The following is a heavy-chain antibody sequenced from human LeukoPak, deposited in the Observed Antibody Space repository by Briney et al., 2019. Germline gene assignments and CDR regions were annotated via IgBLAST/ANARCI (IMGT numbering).Heavy chain of an antibody. V-gene: IGHV5-51*01. CDR1: GYSFTHYW. D-gene: IGHD3-3*01. J-gene: IGHJ5*01. Sequence: RGESLKISCQASGYSFTHYWIGWVRQMPGKGLEWMGIIYPGDSDTKYSPAFQGQVTISADKSISTAHLQWSSRKASDTAMYYCARRITSFGEGNWFDFGGQGTLVTVSS. CDR3: ARRITSFGEGNWFDF. CDR2: IYPGDSDT.